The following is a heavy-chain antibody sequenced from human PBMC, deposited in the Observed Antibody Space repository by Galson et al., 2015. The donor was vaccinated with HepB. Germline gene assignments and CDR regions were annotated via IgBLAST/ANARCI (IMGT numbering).Heavy chain of an antibody. V-gene: IGHV5-51*01. CDR1: GYTFSSYW. J-gene: IGHJ4*02. CDR2: IYPGDSET. Sequence: QSGAEVKKPGESLKISCKGFGYTFSSYWIAWLRQMPGKGLEWMGIIYPGDSETRYSPSFQGQVTISADKSITTAYLQWSSLKASDTAMYYCAGHSWGVAARSSVTEFDYWGQGTLVTASS. D-gene: IGHD6-6*01. CDR3: AGHSWGVAARSSVTEFDY.